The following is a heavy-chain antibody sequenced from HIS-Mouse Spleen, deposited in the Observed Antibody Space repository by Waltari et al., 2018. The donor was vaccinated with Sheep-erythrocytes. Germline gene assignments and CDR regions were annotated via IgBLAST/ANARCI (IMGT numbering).Heavy chain of an antibody. D-gene: IGHD3-10*01. CDR2: IYYSGST. J-gene: IGHJ5*02. Sequence: QVQLQESGPGLVTPSQTLSLTCTVSGGSISSGGYYWSWIRQHPGKGLEWIGYIYYSGSTYYNPSLKSRVTISVDTSKNQFSLKLSSVTAADTAVYYCARALIITMVRGVTSNWFDPWGQGTLVTVSS. CDR3: ARALIITMVRGVTSNWFDP. CDR1: GGSISSGGYY. V-gene: IGHV4-31*03.